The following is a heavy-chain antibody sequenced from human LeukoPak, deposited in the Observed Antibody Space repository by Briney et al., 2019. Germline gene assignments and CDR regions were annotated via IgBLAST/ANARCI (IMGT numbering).Heavy chain of an antibody. D-gene: IGHD3-3*01. CDR2: IGGRDDRT. V-gene: IGHV3-23*01. CDR1: GLTFSNYA. CDR3: AKDPNPFYDFWSGYK. Sequence: PGGSLRLSCAASGLTFSNYAMSWLRQAPGKGLEWVSIIGGRDDRTYYADSVKGRFTISRDNSKNILYLQMNSLRAEDTAVYYCAKDPNPFYDFWSGYKWGQGTLVTVSS. J-gene: IGHJ4*02.